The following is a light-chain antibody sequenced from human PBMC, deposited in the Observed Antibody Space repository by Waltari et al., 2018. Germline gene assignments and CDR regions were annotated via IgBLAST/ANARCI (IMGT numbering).Light chain of an antibody. Sequence: EVVLTQSPGTLSLSPGDRATLSCRASQSISNYLDWYQRKPGQAPRLRIYDAINRATGIPARFSGSGSGTDFTLSISSLEPEDSAVYYCQQRSYLITFGQGTRLEIK. CDR1: QSISNY. CDR2: DAI. V-gene: IGKV3-11*01. CDR3: QQRSYLIT. J-gene: IGKJ5*01.